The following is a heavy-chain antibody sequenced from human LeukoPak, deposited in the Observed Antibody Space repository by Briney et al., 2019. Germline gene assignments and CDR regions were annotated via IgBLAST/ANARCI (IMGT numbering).Heavy chain of an antibody. V-gene: IGHV3-9*01. CDR3: AKDSYGYCSSTSCYKSVAFDI. CDR1: GFTFDNYA. D-gene: IGHD2-2*02. CDR2: ISWNSGSI. J-gene: IGHJ3*02. Sequence: GGSLRLSCAASGFTFDNYAMHWVRQAPGKGLEWVSGISWNSGSIGYADSVKSRFTISRDNAKNSLYLQMNSLRAEDTALYYCAKDSYGYCSSTSCYKSVAFDIWGQGTMVTVSS.